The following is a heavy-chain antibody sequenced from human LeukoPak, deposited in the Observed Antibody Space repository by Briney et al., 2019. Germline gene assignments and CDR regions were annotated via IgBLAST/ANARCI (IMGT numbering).Heavy chain of an antibody. CDR3: ARYIWGSYPTFEDY. D-gene: IGHD3-16*02. CDR1: GGSISSYY. J-gene: IGHJ4*02. CDR2: IYSSGST. Sequence: PSETLSLTCTVSGGSISSYYWSWIRQPAGKGLEWIGRIYSSGSTNYNPSLKSRVTLSVDTSKNQFSLKLNSVTAADTAVYYCARYIWGSYPTFEDYWGQGSLVTVSS. V-gene: IGHV4-4*07.